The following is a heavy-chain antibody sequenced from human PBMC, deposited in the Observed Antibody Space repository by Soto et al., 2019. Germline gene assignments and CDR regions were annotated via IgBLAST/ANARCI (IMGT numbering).Heavy chain of an antibody. CDR3: AREIVTAGGNNYFDP. CDR2: VYHTGDT. V-gene: IGHV4-4*01. D-gene: IGHD2-21*02. CDR1: GGTVASSHW. J-gene: IGHJ5*02. Sequence: LSLTCGVSGGTVASSHWWSWVRQSPGRGLEWIGNVYHTGDTNFNPSLQSRVTFSVDKSNNQFSLRLTSVTAADTAVYFCAREIVTAGGNNYFDPWGPGTLVTVSS.